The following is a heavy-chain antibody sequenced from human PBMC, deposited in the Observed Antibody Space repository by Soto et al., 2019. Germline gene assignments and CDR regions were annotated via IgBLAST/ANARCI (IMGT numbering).Heavy chain of an antibody. CDR1: GCTFSRFE. CDR3: TSADWFSYLSFY. J-gene: IGHJ4*02. D-gene: IGHD3-10*01. V-gene: IGHV3-48*03. CDR2: ISSSGSTA. Sequence: WGSLRRSCAASGCTFSRFELHWVRQAPGKGLEWISYISSSGSTAYYASSVEGRFTISRDNANNSVYLQMDSLRAEDTALYYSTSADWFSYLSFYWGQGALVTVSS.